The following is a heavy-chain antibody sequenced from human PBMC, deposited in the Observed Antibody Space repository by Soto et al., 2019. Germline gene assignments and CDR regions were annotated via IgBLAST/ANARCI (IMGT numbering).Heavy chain of an antibody. CDR3: VKPFYCSSNSCCTLHDWYAP. D-gene: IGHD2-2*01. CDR2: VGSHGSSP. J-gene: IGHJ5*02. Sequence: GRALRLSCCGSGLMSSSCSIHLFRQPPGKGREYVSAVGSHGSSPYHAASVKGRCTIATANSKNTRSPQMSSLRAEDTAVSYCVKPFYCSSNSCCTLHDWYAPWGQGTLVTVSS. V-gene: IGHV3-64D*06. CDR1: GLMSSSCS.